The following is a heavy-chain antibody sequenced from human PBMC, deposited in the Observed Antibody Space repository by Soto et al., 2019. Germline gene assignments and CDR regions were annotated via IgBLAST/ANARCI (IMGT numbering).Heavy chain of an antibody. D-gene: IGHD6-13*01. CDR2: ISSSSSYI. CDR3: ATYTHTRYSSSWSRLHY. J-gene: IGHJ4*02. V-gene: IGHV3-21*01. Sequence: PGGSLRLSCAASGFTFSSYSMNWVRQAPGKGLEWVSSISSSSSYIYYADSVKGRFTISRDNAKNSLYLQMNSLRAEDTAVYYCATYTHTRYSSSWSRLHYWGQGTLVTVSS. CDR1: GFTFSSYS.